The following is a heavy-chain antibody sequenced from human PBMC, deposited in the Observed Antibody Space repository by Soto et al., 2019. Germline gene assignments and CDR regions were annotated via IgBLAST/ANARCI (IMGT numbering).Heavy chain of an antibody. D-gene: IGHD3-10*01. CDR3: AREVTYGGGSFSLGL. V-gene: IGHV1-2*02. Sequence: ASVKVSCKTSGYFFTSYYIHWVRQAPGQGLEWMGWINPNNGGTNSAQKFQGRVTMNSDTSINTAYMEITSLRSDDTALYYCAREVTYGGGSFSLGLWGQGTLVTVSS. J-gene: IGHJ4*02. CDR2: INPNNGGT. CDR1: GYFFTSYY.